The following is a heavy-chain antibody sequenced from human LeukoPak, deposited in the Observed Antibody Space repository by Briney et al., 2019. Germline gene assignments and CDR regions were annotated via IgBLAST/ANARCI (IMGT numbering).Heavy chain of an antibody. D-gene: IGHD3-10*01. CDR2: MKTDGTRI. CDR3: ARGADHGGSYYPD. J-gene: IGHJ4*02. CDR1: GLTFSSHW. Sequence: GGSLRLSCAASGLTFSSHWMHWVRQGPGKGPVWVSRMKTDGTRIEYADSVKGRFTISRDNAKNTLFLQMSSLRVEDTAEYYCARGADHGGSYYPDWGQGTRVTVSS. V-gene: IGHV3-74*01.